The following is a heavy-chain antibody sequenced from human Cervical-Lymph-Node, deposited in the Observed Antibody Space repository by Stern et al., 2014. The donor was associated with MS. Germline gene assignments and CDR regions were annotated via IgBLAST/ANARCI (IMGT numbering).Heavy chain of an antibody. J-gene: IGHJ4*02. D-gene: IGHD6-13*01. Sequence: QVQLVQSGSELKKPGASVKVSCKASGYTFTNYVMNWVRQAPGQGLEWIGWINTKPGNTTHAQGFTGRFVFSLDTSVSTAYLQITSLEAEDTAVYFCARDFPSIAEGGRDYYFDYWGQGTLVTVSP. CDR2: INTKPGNT. CDR1: GYTFTNYV. V-gene: IGHV7-4-1*02. CDR3: ARDFPSIAEGGRDYYFDY.